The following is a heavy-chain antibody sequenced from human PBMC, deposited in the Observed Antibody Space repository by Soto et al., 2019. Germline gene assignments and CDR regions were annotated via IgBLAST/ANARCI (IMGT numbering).Heavy chain of an antibody. V-gene: IGHV3-23*01. D-gene: IGHD1-7*01. Sequence: TGWSLRLSCASSVFTLSSYAMSWVRQAPGKGLEWVSAISGSGGSTYYADSVKGRFTISRDNSKNTLYLQMNSLRAEDTAVYYCAKDGELRSNWYFDLWGRGTLVTVSS. CDR3: AKDGELRSNWYFDL. J-gene: IGHJ2*01. CDR1: VFTLSSYA. CDR2: ISGSGGST.